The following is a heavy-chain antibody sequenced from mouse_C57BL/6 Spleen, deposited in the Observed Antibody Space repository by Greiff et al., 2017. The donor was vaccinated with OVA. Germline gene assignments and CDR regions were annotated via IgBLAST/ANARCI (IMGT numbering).Heavy chain of an antibody. D-gene: IGHD2-1*01. CDR2: IYPRSGNT. CDR3: AREYLYGNYVSWYFDV. Sequence: VQLQQSGAELARPGASVKLSCKASGYTFTSYGISWVKQRTGQGLEWIGEIYPRSGNTYYNEKFKGKATLTADKSSSTAYMELRSLTSEDSAVYFCAREYLYGNYVSWYFDVWGTGTTVTVSS. CDR1: GYTFTSYG. J-gene: IGHJ1*03. V-gene: IGHV1-81*01.